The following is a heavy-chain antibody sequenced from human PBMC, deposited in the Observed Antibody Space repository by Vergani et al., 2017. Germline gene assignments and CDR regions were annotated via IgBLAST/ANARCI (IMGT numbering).Heavy chain of an antibody. J-gene: IGHJ4*02. CDR1: GFTFSSYW. Sequence: EVQLVESGGVVVQPGGSLRLSCAASGFTFSSYWMSWVRQAPGKGLEWVANIKQAGSEKYYVDSVKGRFTISRDNAKNSLYLQMNSLRAEDTAVYYCAREETPIASVVPAAPIDYWGQGTLVTVSS. CDR3: AREETPIASVVPAAPIDY. V-gene: IGHV3-7*04. D-gene: IGHD2-2*01. CDR2: IKQAGSEK.